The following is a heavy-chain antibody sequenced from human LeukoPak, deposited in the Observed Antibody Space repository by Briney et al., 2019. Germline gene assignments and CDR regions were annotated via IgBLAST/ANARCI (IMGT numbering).Heavy chain of an antibody. CDR2: IFYSGST. Sequence: SETLSLTCGVSGGSISTDYWTWIRQPPGKGLEWIGDIFYSGSTNYNPSLQSRVTISVDPSKNQFSLNLRPVTAADTAVYYCPRARDDLTVQYYYYMDVWGKGTTVTVSS. CDR1: GGSISTDY. CDR3: PRARDDLTVQYYYYMDV. J-gene: IGHJ6*03. D-gene: IGHD1-1*01. V-gene: IGHV4-59*01.